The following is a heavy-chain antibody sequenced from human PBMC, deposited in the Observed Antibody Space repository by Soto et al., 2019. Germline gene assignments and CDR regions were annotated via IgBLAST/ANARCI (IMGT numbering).Heavy chain of an antibody. D-gene: IGHD5-18*01. CDR1: GGTFSSYA. V-gene: IGHV1-69*12. CDR2: IIPIFGTA. Sequence: QVQLVQSGAEVKKPGSSVKVSCKASGGTFSSYAISWVRQAPGQGLEWMGGIIPIFGTANYAQKFQGRVTFTADESTSTGYMELSSLRFEDTAVYYCARVAEYSYGAYYFDYWGQGTLVTVSS. J-gene: IGHJ4*02. CDR3: ARVAEYSYGAYYFDY.